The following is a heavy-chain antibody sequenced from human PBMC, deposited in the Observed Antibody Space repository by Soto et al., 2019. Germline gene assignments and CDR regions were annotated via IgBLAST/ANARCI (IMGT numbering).Heavy chain of an antibody. J-gene: IGHJ5*02. CDR1: GDSISSSVW. D-gene: IGHD2-15*01. V-gene: IGHV4-4*02. CDR2: VFHTGNT. Sequence: SETLSLTCAVSGDSISSSVWWTWVRQPPGKGLEWIGEVFHTGNTNYNPSLKSRVTISVDTSKNQFSLKLSSVTAADTAVYYCAKLQRYCSGGSCYPNWFDPWGQGTLVTVSS. CDR3: AKLQRYCSGGSCYPNWFDP.